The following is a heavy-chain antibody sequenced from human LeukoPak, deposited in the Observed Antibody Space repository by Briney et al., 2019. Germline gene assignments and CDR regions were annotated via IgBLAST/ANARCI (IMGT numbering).Heavy chain of an antibody. CDR3: ASQGVSSGYYFDY. D-gene: IGHD3-22*01. V-gene: IGHV1-69*06. J-gene: IGHJ4*02. Sequence: ASVKVSCKASGGTFSSYAISWVRQAPGQGLEWMGGIIPIFGTANYAQKFQGRVTITADKYTSTAYMELSSLRSEDTAVYYCASQGVSSGYYFDYWGQGTLVTVSS. CDR1: GGTFSSYA. CDR2: IIPIFGTA.